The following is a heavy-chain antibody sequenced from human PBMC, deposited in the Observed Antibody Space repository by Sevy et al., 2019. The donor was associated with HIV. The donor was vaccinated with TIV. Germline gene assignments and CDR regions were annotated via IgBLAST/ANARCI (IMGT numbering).Heavy chain of an antibody. D-gene: IGHD3-3*01. CDR2: IKSKTDGGTT. CDR3: TTDLPTAVTIFGVVIPDY. J-gene: IGHJ4*02. CDR1: GFTFSNTW. Sequence: GGSLRLSCAASGFTFSNTWMSWVRQAPGKGLEWVGRIKSKTDGGTTDYAGPVKGRFTISRDDSKNTLYLQMNSLKTEDTAVYYCTTDLPTAVTIFGVVIPDYWGQGTLVTVSS. V-gene: IGHV3-15*01.